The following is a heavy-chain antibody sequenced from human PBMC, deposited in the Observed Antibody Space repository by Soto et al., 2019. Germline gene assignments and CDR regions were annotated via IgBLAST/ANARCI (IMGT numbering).Heavy chain of an antibody. Sequence: GGSLRLSCAASGFTFSSYAMHWVRQAPGKGLEWVALISYDGSDKDYADTVKGRFTISRDNSRNTLFLQINSMRAEEKDVYYCARYYYKYYDSSGYYRSPAYWGQGTLVTVSS. CDR2: ISYDGSDK. J-gene: IGHJ4*02. CDR3: ARYYYKYYDSSGYYRSPAY. D-gene: IGHD3-22*01. CDR1: GFTFSSYA. V-gene: IGHV3-30-3*01.